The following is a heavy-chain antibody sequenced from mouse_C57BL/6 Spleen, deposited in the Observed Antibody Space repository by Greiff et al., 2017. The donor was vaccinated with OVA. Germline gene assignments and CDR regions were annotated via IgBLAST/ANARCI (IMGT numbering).Heavy chain of an antibody. CDR2: IDPENGDT. V-gene: IGHV14-4*01. J-gene: IGHJ2*01. CDR1: GFNIKDDY. Sequence: VQLKQSGAELVRPGASVKLSCTASGFNIKDDYMHWVKQRPEQGLEWIGWIDPENGDTEYASKFQGKATITADTSSNTAYLQLSSLTSEDTAVYYCTTQGYGSSYDYFDYWGQGTTLTVSS. CDR3: TTQGYGSSYDYFDY. D-gene: IGHD1-1*01.